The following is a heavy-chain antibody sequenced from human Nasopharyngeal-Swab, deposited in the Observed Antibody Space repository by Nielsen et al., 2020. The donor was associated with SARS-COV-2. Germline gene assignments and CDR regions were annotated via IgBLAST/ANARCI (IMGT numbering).Heavy chain of an antibody. Sequence: WGRQARGQGLEWMGISKPSGGSTSYSQKFQGRVTMTRDKYTSPVYMELSNMRSEDTAVYYCARGTDSLIDFHDAFDIWGQGTLVTVSS. CDR3: ARGTDSLIDFHDAFDI. D-gene: IGHD2/OR15-2a*01. CDR2: SKPSGGST. V-gene: IGHV1-46*01. J-gene: IGHJ3*02.